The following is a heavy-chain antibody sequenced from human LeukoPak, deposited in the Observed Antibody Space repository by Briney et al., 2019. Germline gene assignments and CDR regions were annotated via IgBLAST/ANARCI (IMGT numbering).Heavy chain of an antibody. CDR2: ISSSSSYI. CDR1: GFTFSSYS. CDR3: ARPAIVGATSPDY. D-gene: IGHD1-26*01. V-gene: IGHV3-21*01. J-gene: IGHJ4*02. Sequence: GGSLRLSCAASGFTFSSYSMNWVRQAPGKGLEWVSSISSSSSYIYYADSVEGRFTISRDNAKNSLYLQMNSLRAEDTAVYYCARPAIVGATSPDYWGQGTLVTVSS.